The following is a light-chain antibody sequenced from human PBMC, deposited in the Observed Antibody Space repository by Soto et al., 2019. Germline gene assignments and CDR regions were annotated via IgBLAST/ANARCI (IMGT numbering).Light chain of an antibody. J-gene: IGKJ1*01. Sequence: VMTQSPVTLSVSPGERATLSCRASQSVSSSYLAWYQQKPGQAPRLLIYGASNRATGIPDRFSGSGSGTDFTLTISRLEPEDFAVYYCQQYGSSGTFGQGTKVDIK. V-gene: IGKV3-20*01. CDR1: QSVSSSY. CDR3: QQYGSSGT. CDR2: GAS.